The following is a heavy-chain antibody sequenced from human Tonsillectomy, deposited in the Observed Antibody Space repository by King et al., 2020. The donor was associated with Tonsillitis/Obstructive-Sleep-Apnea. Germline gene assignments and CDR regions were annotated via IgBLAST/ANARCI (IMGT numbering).Heavy chain of an antibody. Sequence: VQLQESGPGLVKPSGTLSLAFAVSGGSLHRGNWWSWVRQPPGEGLEGIGEIYHCGSTNYTPSLKSRVTISVDKSKNQFSLKLSSVTAADTAVYYCARTSVTPVTTNWYFDLWGRGTLVTVSS. D-gene: IGHD4-17*01. CDR2: IYHCGST. V-gene: IGHV4-4*02. CDR1: GGSLHRGNW. CDR3: ARTSVTPVTTNWYFDL. J-gene: IGHJ2*01.